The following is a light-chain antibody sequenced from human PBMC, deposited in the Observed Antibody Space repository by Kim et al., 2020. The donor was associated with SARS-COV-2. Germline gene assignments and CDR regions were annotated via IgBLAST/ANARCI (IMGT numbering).Light chain of an antibody. CDR3: QVWDSSSDHVV. CDR1: NIGSKS. V-gene: IGLV3-21*04. J-gene: IGLJ2*01. CDR2: YDS. Sequence: YELTQPPSVSVAPGKTARITCGGNNIGSKSVHWYQQKPGQAPVLVIYYDSDRPAGIPERFSGSNSGNTATLTISRVEAGDEADYYCQVWDSSSDHVVFGGGTRLTVL.